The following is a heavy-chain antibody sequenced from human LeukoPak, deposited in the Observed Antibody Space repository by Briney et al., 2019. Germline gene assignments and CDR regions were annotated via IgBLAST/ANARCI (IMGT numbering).Heavy chain of an antibody. V-gene: IGHV3-23*01. CDR2: ISGSGGST. CDR1: GFTFSSYA. Sequence: GGSLRLSCAASGFTFSSYAMSWVRQAPGKGLEWGSAISGSGGSTYYADSVKGRFTISRDNSKNTLYLQMNSLRAEDTAVYYCAKGRGITMIVVAITQFDYWGQGTLVTVSS. D-gene: IGHD3-22*01. J-gene: IGHJ4*02. CDR3: AKGRGITMIVVAITQFDY.